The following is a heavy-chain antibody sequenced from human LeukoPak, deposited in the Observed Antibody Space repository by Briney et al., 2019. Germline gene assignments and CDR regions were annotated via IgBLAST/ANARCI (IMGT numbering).Heavy chain of an antibody. V-gene: IGHV6-1*01. Sequence: SQTLSLTCAISGDSVSNKSAAWNWIRQSPSRGFEWLGRTYYRSKWYSDYAGPVKSRITINPDTSKNQFSLQLRSVTPEDTAVYCGARGPGTLHYWGQGTLVTVSS. CDR2: TYYRSKWYS. CDR1: GDSVSNKSAA. CDR3: ARGPGTLHY. D-gene: IGHD1-1*01. J-gene: IGHJ4*02.